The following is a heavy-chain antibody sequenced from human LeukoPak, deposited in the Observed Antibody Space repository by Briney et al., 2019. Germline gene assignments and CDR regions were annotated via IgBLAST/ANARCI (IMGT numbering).Heavy chain of an antibody. V-gene: IGHV4-59*01. CDR1: GGSISSYY. D-gene: IGHD4-23*01. J-gene: IGHJ3*02. Sequence: SETLSLTCTVSGGSISSYYWSWIRQPPGKGLEWIGYIYYSGSTSYNPSLKSRVTISVDTSKNQFSLKLSSMTAADTAVYYCARVSGGGAFDIWGQGTMVTVSS. CDR2: IYYSGST. CDR3: ARVSGGGAFDI.